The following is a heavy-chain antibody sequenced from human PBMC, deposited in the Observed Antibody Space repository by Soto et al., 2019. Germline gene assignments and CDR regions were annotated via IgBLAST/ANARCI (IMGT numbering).Heavy chain of an antibody. CDR1: GFTFSSYA. Sequence: GGSLRLSCAASGFTFSSYAMSWVRQAPGKGLEWVSAISGSGGSTYYADSVKGRFTISRDNSKNTLYLQMNSLRAEDTAVYYCAKAGSPYYDFWSGYFDYWGQGTLVTVSP. CDR2: ISGSGGST. CDR3: AKAGSPYYDFWSGYFDY. D-gene: IGHD3-3*01. J-gene: IGHJ4*02. V-gene: IGHV3-23*01.